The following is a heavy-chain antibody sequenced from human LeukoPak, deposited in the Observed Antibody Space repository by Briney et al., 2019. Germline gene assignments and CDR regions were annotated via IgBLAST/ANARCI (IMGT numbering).Heavy chain of an antibody. CDR1: GFTFGNYA. V-gene: IGHV3-23*01. J-gene: IGHJ4*02. CDR2: ISGSGGST. Sequence: PGGSLRLSCAASGFTFGNYAMSWVRQAPGKGLEWVSAISGSGGSTYYADSVKGRFTISRDNSKNTLYLQMNSLRAEDTAVYYCAKGGKETGDYWGQGTLVTVSS. CDR3: AKGGKETGDY.